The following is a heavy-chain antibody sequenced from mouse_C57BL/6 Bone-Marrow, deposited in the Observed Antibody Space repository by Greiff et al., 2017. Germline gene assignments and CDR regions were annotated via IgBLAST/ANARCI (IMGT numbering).Heavy chain of an antibody. CDR1: GFSLRTFGMG. Sequence: QVTLKESGPGILQPSQTLSLTCSFSGFSLRTFGMGVGWIRQPSGKGLEWLAHIWWDDDKYYNPALKSRLTISKDTSKNQVFLKIANVDTADTATYYCARIAYYYGSSGFAYWGQGTLVTVSA. CDR2: IWWDDDK. J-gene: IGHJ3*01. D-gene: IGHD1-1*01. V-gene: IGHV8-8*01. CDR3: ARIAYYYGSSGFAY.